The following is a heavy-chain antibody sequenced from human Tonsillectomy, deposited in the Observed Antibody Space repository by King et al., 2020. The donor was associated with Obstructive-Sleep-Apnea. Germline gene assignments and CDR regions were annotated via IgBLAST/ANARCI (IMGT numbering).Heavy chain of an antibody. CDR2: ISAYNGNT. V-gene: IGHV1-18*04. J-gene: IGHJ4*02. CDR1: GYTFTSYG. D-gene: IGHD3-3*01. CDR3: ARGASEGFLEWLSLGYFDY. Sequence: QLVQSGAEVKKPGASVKVSCKASGYTFTSYGISWGRQAPGQGLEWMGWISAYNGNTNYAQTLQGRVTLNTDTSTSTAYMELRGLRSDDTAVYYCARGASEGFLEWLSLGYFDYWGQGTLVTVSS.